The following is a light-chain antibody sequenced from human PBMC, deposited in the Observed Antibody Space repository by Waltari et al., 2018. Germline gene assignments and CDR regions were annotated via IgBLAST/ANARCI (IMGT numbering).Light chain of an antibody. CDR2: RNN. Sequence: QSELTQPPSASGTPGQRVTISCSGSSSNIGNNPINWYQHLPGAAPKPLMYRNNNRPSGVPDRFSASKSGTSASLAISGLQSEDEGDYYCAAWDDSLKGYVFGTGTKVIV. V-gene: IGLV1-44*01. CDR1: SSNIGNNP. CDR3: AAWDDSLKGYV. J-gene: IGLJ1*01.